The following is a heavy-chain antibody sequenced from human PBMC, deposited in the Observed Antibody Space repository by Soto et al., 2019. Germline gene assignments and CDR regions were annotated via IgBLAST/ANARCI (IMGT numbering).Heavy chain of an antibody. V-gene: IGHV3-74*01. J-gene: IGHJ4*02. CDR2: ITPDGRFT. CDR1: GFTFSGYW. Sequence: EVQLVESGGGLVQPGGSLRLSCVASGFTFSGYWMHWVRQTPGKGLLWVSRITPDGRFTNYAESVEGRFTISRDNAKNTLYLQMDSLTGEDTGNYYCVRGINTGYGFDYWGLGTLVTVAS. CDR3: VRGINTGYGFDY. D-gene: IGHD1-1*01.